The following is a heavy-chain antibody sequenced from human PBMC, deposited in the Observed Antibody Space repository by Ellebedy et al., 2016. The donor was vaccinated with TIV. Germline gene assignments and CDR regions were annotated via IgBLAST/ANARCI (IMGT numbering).Heavy chain of an antibody. CDR2: IKQDGSEK. Sequence: GESLKISCAASGFTFSSIWMSWVRQAPGKGLEWVANIKQDGSEKYYVDSVKGRFTISRDNAKNSLYLQMNSLRAEDTAVYYCARRYFDLWGRGTLVTVSS. V-gene: IGHV3-7*01. CDR1: GFTFSSIW. CDR3: ARRYFDL. J-gene: IGHJ2*01.